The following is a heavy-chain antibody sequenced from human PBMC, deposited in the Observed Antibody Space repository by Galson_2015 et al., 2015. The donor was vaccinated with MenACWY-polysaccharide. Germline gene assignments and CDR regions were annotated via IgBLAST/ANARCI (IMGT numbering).Heavy chain of an antibody. CDR3: TKAGAKYCSGASCYFNWFDP. CDR2: INADASAT. V-gene: IGHV3-74*01. J-gene: IGHJ5*02. CDR1: GFSFSTYW. Sequence: SLRLSCAASGFSFSTYWMHWVRHAPGKGLVWVSRINADASATGYADSVRGRFTISRDNAKNTLYLEMNSLRAEDTAVYYCTKAGAKYCSGASCYFNWFDPWGQGTLVTVSS. D-gene: IGHD2-15*01.